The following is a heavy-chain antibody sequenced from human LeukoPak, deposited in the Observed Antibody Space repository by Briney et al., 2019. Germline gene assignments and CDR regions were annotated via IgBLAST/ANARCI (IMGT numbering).Heavy chain of an antibody. Sequence: PSETLSLTCTVSGGSISSYYWSWIRQPAGKGLEWIGRIYTSGSTNYNPSLKSRVTMSVDTSKNQFSLRLSSVTAADTAVYYCARTNGNYGDYYFDYWGQGTLVTVSS. CDR2: IYTSGST. V-gene: IGHV4-4*07. J-gene: IGHJ4*02. CDR3: ARTNGNYGDYYFDY. CDR1: GGSISSYY. D-gene: IGHD4-17*01.